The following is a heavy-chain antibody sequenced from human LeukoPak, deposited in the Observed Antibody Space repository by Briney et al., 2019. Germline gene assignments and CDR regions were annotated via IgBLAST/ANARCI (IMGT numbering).Heavy chain of an antibody. CDR2: ISGSGGST. CDR3: AKDQRYCGGDCYSSFDY. V-gene: IGHV3-23*01. J-gene: IGHJ4*02. D-gene: IGHD2-21*02. Sequence: GGSPRLSCAASGFTFSSYAMSWVRQAPGNGLEWVSAISGSGGSTYYADSVKGRFTISRDNSKNTLYLQMNSLRAEDTAVYYCAKDQRYCGGDCYSSFDYWGQGTLVTVPS. CDR1: GFTFSSYA.